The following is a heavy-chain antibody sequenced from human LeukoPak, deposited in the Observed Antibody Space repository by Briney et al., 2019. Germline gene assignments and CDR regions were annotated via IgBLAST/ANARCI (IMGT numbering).Heavy chain of an antibody. J-gene: IGHJ6*02. V-gene: IGHV3-66*01. CDR3: ARDPRRFSLGYYHSSHGYNGMDV. D-gene: IGHD3-3*01. Sequence: TGGSLRLSCAASGFTVSSNYMSWVRQAPGKGLEWVSVIYSGGSTYYADSVKGRFTISRDNSKNTLYLQMNSLSAEDAAVYYCARDPRRFSLGYYHSSHGYNGMDVWGQGTTVTVSS. CDR2: IYSGGST. CDR1: GFTVSSNY.